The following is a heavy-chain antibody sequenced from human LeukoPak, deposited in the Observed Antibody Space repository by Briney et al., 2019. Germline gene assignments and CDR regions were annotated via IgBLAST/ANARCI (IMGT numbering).Heavy chain of an antibody. D-gene: IGHD2-15*01. J-gene: IGHJ4*02. CDR1: GGSINSRSDY. Sequence: SSGTLSLTCTVSGGSINSRSDYWGWIRQPPGKGLEWIGSLYYSGTTYYNPSLKSRVTISVDTSKNQFSLKLSSVTVADTAVYYCARVPRYCSGGSCKPYLGQRTLVTVSP. CDR3: ARVPRYCSGGSCKPY. CDR2: LYYSGTT. V-gene: IGHV4-39*07.